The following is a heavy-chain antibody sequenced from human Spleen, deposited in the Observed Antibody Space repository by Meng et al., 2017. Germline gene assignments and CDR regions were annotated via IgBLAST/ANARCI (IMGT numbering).Heavy chain of an antibody. CDR3: ARSRLNYYDSSGYFLDY. J-gene: IGHJ4*02. Sequence: ASVKVSCKASGYTFTGYYMHWVRQAPGQGLEWMGRINPNSGGTNYAQKFQGRVTMTRDTSISTAYMELSRLRSNDTAVYYCARSRLNYYDSSGYFLDYWGQGTLVTVSS. V-gene: IGHV1-2*06. D-gene: IGHD3-22*01. CDR2: INPNSGGT. CDR1: GYTFTGYY.